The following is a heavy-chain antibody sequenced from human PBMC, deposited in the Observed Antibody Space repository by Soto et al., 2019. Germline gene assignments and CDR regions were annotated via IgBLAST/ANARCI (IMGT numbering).Heavy chain of an antibody. D-gene: IGHD3-10*01. Sequence: EVQLVESGGGLVQPGRSLRLSCAASGFTFDDYAMHWVRQAPGKGLEWVSGISWNSGSIGYADSVKGRFTISRDNAKNSLYLQMNSLRAEDTALYYCAKSVYYGSGNNWFDPWGQGNLVTVSS. CDR1: GFTFDDYA. CDR3: AKSVYYGSGNNWFDP. CDR2: ISWNSGSI. J-gene: IGHJ5*02. V-gene: IGHV3-9*01.